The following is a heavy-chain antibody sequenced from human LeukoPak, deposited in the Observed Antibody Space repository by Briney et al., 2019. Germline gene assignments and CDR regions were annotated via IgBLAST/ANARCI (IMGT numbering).Heavy chain of an antibody. CDR1: GYTFTGYY. J-gene: IGHJ4*02. V-gene: IGHV1-2*04. CDR2: INLNNDDT. Sequence: ASVKVSCKASGYTFTGYYIHWVRQAPGQGLEWMGWINLNNDDTNYAQKFQGWVTMTRDTSISTAYMELSRLRSDDTAVYYCARGYYYDSSGYYQLDYWGQGTLVTVSS. D-gene: IGHD3-22*01. CDR3: ARGYYYDSSGYYQLDY.